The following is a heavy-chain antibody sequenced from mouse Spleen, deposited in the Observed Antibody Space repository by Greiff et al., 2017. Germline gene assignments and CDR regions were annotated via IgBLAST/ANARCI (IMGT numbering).Heavy chain of an antibody. V-gene: IGHV1-55*01. D-gene: IGHD2-1*01. CDR2: IYPGSGST. J-gene: IGHJ4*01. CDR3: ARTVYYGNYLYAMDY. CDR1: GYTFTSYW. Sequence: QVQLQQPGAELVKPGASVKMSCKASGYTFTSYWITWVKQRPGQGLEWIGDIYPGSGSTNYNEKFKSKATLTVDTSSSTAYMQLSSLTSEDSAVYYCARTVYYGNYLYAMDYWGQGTSVTVSS.